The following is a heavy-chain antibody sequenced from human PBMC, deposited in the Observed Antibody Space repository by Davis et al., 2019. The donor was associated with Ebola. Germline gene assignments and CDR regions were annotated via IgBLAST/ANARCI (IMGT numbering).Heavy chain of an antibody. CDR1: GGTFSSYA. CDR2: IIPIFGTA. CDR3: AREMRYCSSTSCYHYYYGMDV. Sequence: SVKVSCKASGGTFSSYAISWVRQAPGQGLEWMGGIIPIFGTANYAQKFQGRVTITADESTSTAYMELSSLRSEDTAVYYCAREMRYCSSTSCYHYYYGMDVWGQGTTVTVSS. D-gene: IGHD2-2*01. V-gene: IGHV1-69*13. J-gene: IGHJ6*02.